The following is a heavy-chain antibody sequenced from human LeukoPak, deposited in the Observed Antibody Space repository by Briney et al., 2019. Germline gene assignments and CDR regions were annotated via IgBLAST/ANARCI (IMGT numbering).Heavy chain of an antibody. V-gene: IGHV1-46*01. CDR3: ARDLPHCSGGSCYASYHFDY. CDR2: INSSGGST. D-gene: IGHD2-15*01. Sequence: ASAKVSCKASGYTFTSYYMHWVRQAPGQGLEWMGIINSSGGSTSYAQKFQGRVTMTRDTSTSTVYMELSSLRSEDTAVYYCARDLPHCSGGSCYASYHFDYWGQGTLVTVSS. CDR1: GYTFTSYY. J-gene: IGHJ4*02.